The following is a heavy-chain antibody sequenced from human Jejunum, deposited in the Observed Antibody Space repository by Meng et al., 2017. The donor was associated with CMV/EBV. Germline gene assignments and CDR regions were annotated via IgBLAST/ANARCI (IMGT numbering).Heavy chain of an antibody. J-gene: IGHJ4*02. D-gene: IGHD3/OR15-3a*01. CDR3: VKDHGGLNRGGTGPED. V-gene: IGHV3-30*02. Sequence: FRSFGMHWVRQAPGPGLEWVAFIRYDGKSTYYAESVRGRFTISRDNSRNTLFLEMSSLTTDDTAVCHCVKDHGGLNRGGTGPEDWGQGTLVTVSS. CDR2: IRYDGKST. CDR1: FRSFG.